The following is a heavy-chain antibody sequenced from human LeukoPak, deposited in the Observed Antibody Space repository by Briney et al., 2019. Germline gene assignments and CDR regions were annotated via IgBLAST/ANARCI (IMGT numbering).Heavy chain of an antibody. J-gene: IGHJ4*02. V-gene: IGHV4-59*11. D-gene: IGHD4-11*01. CDR3: ARSDYTSFDY. CDR1: GGSISSHY. Sequence: SSETLSLTCTVSGGSISSHYWSWIRQPPGKGLEWIGYIYYSGSTNYNPSLKSRVTISVDTSRNQFSLKLSSVTAADTAVYYCARSDYTSFDYWGQGTLVTVSS. CDR2: IYYSGST.